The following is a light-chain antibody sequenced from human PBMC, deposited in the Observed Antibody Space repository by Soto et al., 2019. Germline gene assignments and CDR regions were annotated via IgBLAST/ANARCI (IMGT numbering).Light chain of an antibody. CDR3: AAWDDRLSGPV. V-gene: IGLV1-47*02. CDR2: TNN. J-gene: IGLJ2*01. CDR1: SSNIGSNY. Sequence: QSVLTQPPSASGTPGQRVTISCCGRSSNIGSNYIYWYQQIRGTAPTIVIYTNNQRPSGVPDRFSGSKSGTSASLAISGLRSEDEAVYYCAAWDDRLSGPVFGGGTKLTVL.